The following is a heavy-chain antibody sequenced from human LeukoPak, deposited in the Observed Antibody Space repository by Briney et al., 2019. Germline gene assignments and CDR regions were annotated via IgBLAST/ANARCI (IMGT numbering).Heavy chain of an antibody. CDR2: ISGSGDST. V-gene: IGHV3-23*01. J-gene: IGHJ4*02. CDR3: ARGDILTGYLDY. CDR1: GFTFSNYV. Sequence: GGSLRLSCAASGFTFSNYVMNWVRQAPGKGLEWVSGISGSGDSTYYADSVKGRFTISRDNSKNTLYLQMNSPRAEDTAVYYCARGDILTGYLDYWGQGTLVTVSS. D-gene: IGHD3-9*01.